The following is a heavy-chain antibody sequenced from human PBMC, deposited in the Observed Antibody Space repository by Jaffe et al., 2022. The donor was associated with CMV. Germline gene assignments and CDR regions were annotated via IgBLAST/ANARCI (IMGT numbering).Heavy chain of an antibody. D-gene: IGHD3-3*01. CDR3: ARVTDDFWSGYLYYYYGMDV. CDR1: GYTFTGYY. V-gene: IGHV1-2*02. J-gene: IGHJ6*02. CDR2: INPNSGGT. Sequence: QVQLVQSGAEVKKPGASVKVSCKASGYTFTGYYMHWVRQAPGQGLEWMGWINPNSGGTNYAQKFQGRVTMTRDTSISTAYMELSRLRSDDTAVYYCARVTDDFWSGYLYYYYGMDVWGQGTTVTVSS.